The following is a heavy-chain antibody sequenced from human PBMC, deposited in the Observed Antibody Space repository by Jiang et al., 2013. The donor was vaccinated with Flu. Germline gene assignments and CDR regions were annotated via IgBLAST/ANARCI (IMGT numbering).Heavy chain of an antibody. CDR3: AHWSSSSFPLDL. D-gene: IGHD6-6*01. CDR1: SLSASGVG. V-gene: IGHV2-5*02. Sequence: SLSASGVGVAWVRQPPGKALEWLALIYWDDDKRYLPSLQSRLAITKDTSTAQVVLKMSNMDPVDTATYYCAHWSSSSFPLDLWGQGLLVTVAS. CDR2: IYWDDDK. J-gene: IGHJ5*02.